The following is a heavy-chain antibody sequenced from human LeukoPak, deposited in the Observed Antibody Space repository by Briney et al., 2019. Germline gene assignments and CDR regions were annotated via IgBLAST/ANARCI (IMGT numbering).Heavy chain of an antibody. V-gene: IGHV4-59*01. J-gene: IGHJ5*02. CDR3: AGVVEVPAATGLWFDP. Sequence: PSETLSLTCTVSGGSIRSYYWSWIRQPPGKGPEWIGYIYYSGSTNYNPSLKSRVTISEDTSKNQFSLKLSSVTAADTAVYYCAGVVEVPAATGLWFDPWGQGTLVTVSS. CDR2: IYYSGST. CDR1: GGSIRSYY. D-gene: IGHD2-2*01.